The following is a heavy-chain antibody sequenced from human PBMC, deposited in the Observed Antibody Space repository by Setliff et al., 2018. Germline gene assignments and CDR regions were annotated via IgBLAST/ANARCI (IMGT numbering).Heavy chain of an antibody. V-gene: IGHV1-69*06. CDR2: IIPIFGTA. CDR3: AKEGYYDFWSGYLTHYYYYMDV. CDR1: GGAFSSYA. J-gene: IGHJ6*03. D-gene: IGHD3-3*01. Sequence: SVKVSCKASGGAFSSYAISWVRQAPGQGLEWMGRIIPIFGTANYAQKFQGRVTITADKSTSTAYMELSSLRSEDTAVYYCAKEGYYDFWSGYLTHYYYYMDVWGKGTTVTVSS.